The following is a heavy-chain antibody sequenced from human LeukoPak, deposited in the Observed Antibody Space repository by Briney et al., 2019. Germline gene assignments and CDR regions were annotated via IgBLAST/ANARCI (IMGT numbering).Heavy chain of an antibody. CDR2: IYTSGST. V-gene: IGHV4-4*07. Sequence: SETLSLTCTVSGGSISSYYWSWIRQPAGKGLEWIGRIYTSGSTNYNASLKSRVSMSVDTSKNQFSLRLSSVTAADTAVFYCARENSGSYSEFDYWGQGTLVTVSS. D-gene: IGHD1-26*01. CDR3: ARENSGSYSEFDY. CDR1: GGSISSYY. J-gene: IGHJ4*02.